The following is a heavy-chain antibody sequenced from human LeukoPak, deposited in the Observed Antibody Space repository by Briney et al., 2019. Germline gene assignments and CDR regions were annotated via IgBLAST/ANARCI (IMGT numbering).Heavy chain of an antibody. J-gene: IGHJ4*02. CDR3: ARVSTIVAVKY. Sequence: TSETLSLTCAVSGYSISSDYYWGWIRQPPGKGLEWIGNSYRSGSTDYNPSLKSRVTISVDTSKNQFSLKLSSATAADTAVYYCARVSTIVAVKYWGQGILVTISS. D-gene: IGHD4-11*01. V-gene: IGHV4-38-2*01. CDR2: SYRSGST. CDR1: GYSISSDYY.